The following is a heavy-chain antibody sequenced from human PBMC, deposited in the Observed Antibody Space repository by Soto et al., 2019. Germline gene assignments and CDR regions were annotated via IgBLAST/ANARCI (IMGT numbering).Heavy chain of an antibody. CDR3: ARGGRIVGVRGMDV. CDR1: GGSVSSGAYY. Sequence: PSETLSLTCTVSGGSVSSGAYYWTWIRQRPGKGLEWIGEINHSGSTNYNPSLKSRVTISVDTSKNQFSLKLSSVTAADTAVYYCARGGRIVGVRGMDVWGQGTTLTVSS. D-gene: IGHD1-26*01. V-gene: IGHV4-61*08. J-gene: IGHJ6*02. CDR2: INHSGST.